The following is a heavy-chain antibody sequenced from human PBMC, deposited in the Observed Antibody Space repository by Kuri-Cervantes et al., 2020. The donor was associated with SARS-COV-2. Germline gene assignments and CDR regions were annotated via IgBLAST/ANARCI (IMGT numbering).Heavy chain of an antibody. J-gene: IGHJ6*02. D-gene: IGHD3-3*01. CDR2: ISGSGGST. CDR3: AKGPYYDVWSGYYTTGLFDYYGMDV. V-gene: IGHV3-23*01. Sequence: GGSLRLSCAASGFTFSSYAMSWVRQAPGKGLEWVSAISGSGGSTYYADSVKGRFTISRDNSKNTLYLQMNSLRAEDTAVYYCAKGPYYDVWSGYYTTGLFDYYGMDVWGQGTTVTVSS. CDR1: GFTFSSYA.